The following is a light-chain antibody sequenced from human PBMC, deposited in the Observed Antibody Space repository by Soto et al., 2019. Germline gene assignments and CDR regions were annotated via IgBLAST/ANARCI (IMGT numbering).Light chain of an antibody. J-gene: IGLJ3*02. V-gene: IGLV3-21*02. CDR1: NIGRKH. CDR3: QVWDTNNNSWV. CDR2: DDS. Sequence: SYELTQPPSVSVAPGQTARISCGGNNIGRKHVHWYQQEPGQAPVLVVYDDSDRPSGVPERFSGSNSGNTATLTISRVEAGDEADYYCQVWDTNNNSWVFGGGTQLTVL.